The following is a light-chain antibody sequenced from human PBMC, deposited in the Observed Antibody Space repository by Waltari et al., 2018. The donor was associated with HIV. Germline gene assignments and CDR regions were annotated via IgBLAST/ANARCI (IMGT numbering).Light chain of an antibody. J-gene: IGLJ3*02. Sequence: QSVLTQPPSASGTPGQRVTIPCSGSSSNLGSNTVNWYQQLPGTAPKLLIYSNNQRPSGVPDRFSGSKSGTSATLGITGLQTGDEADYYCGTWDSSLSAWVFGGGTKLTVL. V-gene: IGLV1-44*01. CDR2: SNN. CDR1: SSNLGSNT. CDR3: GTWDSSLSAWV.